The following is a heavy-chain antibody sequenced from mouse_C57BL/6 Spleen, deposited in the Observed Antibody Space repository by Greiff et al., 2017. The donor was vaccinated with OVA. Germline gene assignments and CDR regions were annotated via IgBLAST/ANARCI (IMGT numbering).Heavy chain of an antibody. Sequence: EVQLQQSGGGLVKPGGSLKLSCAASGFTFSSYTMSWVRQTPEKRLEWVATISGGGGNTYYPDSVKGRFTISRDNAKNTLYLQMSSLRSEDTALYYCARPATPRRYAMDYWGQGTSVTVSS. CDR2: ISGGGGNT. CDR3: ARPATPRRYAMDY. J-gene: IGHJ4*01. V-gene: IGHV5-9*01. CDR1: GFTFSSYT. D-gene: IGHD1-2*01.